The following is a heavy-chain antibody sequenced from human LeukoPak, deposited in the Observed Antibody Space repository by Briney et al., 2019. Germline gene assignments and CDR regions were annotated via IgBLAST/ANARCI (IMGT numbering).Heavy chain of an antibody. CDR3: AREGYSSGYQRGYFAL. D-gene: IGHD6-19*01. CDR1: GDPISSYY. Sequence: SETLSLTCTVSGDPISSYYWSWIRQPAGKGLEWIGRIYASGNTNYNPSLKSRVTMFIDTSKNQFSLDLSSVTAADTAVYYCAREGYSSGYQRGYFALWGRGTLVTVSS. V-gene: IGHV4-4*07. CDR2: IYASGNT. J-gene: IGHJ2*01.